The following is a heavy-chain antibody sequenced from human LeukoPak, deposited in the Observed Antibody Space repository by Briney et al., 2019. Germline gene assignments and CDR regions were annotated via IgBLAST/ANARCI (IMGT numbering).Heavy chain of an antibody. D-gene: IGHD3-22*01. Sequence: SETLSLTCTVSGGSISSYYWSWIRQPPGKGLEWIGYIYYSGSTNYNPSLKSRVTISVDTSKNQFSLKLSSVTAADTAVYYCARGAYDSEYYFDYWGQGTLVTVSS. CDR2: IYYSGST. CDR1: GGSISSYY. CDR3: ARGAYDSEYYFDY. J-gene: IGHJ4*02. V-gene: IGHV4-59*01.